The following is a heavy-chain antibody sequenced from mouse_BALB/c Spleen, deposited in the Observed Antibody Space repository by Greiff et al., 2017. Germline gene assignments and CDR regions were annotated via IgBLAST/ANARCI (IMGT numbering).Heavy chain of an antibody. J-gene: IGHJ4*01. CDR2: ISCYNGAT. CDR3: ARSRYYGSSYAMDY. CDR1: GYSFTGYY. D-gene: IGHD1-1*01. Sequence: LVKTGASVKISCKASGYSFTGYYMHWVKPSHGKSLEWIGYISCYNGATSYNQKFKGKATFTVDTSSSTAYMQFNSLTSEDSAVYYCARSRYYGSSYAMDYWGQGTSVTVSS. V-gene: IGHV1S34*01.